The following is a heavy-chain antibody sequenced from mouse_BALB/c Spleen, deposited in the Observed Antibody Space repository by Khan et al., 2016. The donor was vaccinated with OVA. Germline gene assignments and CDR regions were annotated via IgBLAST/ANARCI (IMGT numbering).Heavy chain of an antibody. D-gene: IGHD2-1*01. CDR1: GFTFSTYA. V-gene: IGHV5-9-3*01. J-gene: IGHJ3*01. CDR2: ISSDGDYT. Sequence: EVELVESGGGLVKPGGSLKLSCAASGFTFSTYAMSWVRQTPEKRLEWVATISSDGDYTYYPDNVTGRFTISRDNAKNTLYLQMSSLRYEDTAMYYCASAPYGNFAYWGQGTRVTGSA. CDR3: ASAPYGNFAY.